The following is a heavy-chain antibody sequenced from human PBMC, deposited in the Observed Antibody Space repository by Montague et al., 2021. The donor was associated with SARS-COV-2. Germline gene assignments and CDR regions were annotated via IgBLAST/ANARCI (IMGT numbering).Heavy chain of an antibody. D-gene: IGHD3-10*01. Sequence: SETLSLTCTVSGGSISSYYWSWIWQPAGKGLEWIGRIYTSGTTNYNSSLKSRVTMSVDTSKNKISLKLSSVTAADTAAYYCAGGSGIINFYNYGMDVWGQGTTVTVSS. CDR1: GGSISSYY. CDR3: AGGSGIINFYNYGMDV. V-gene: IGHV4-4*07. J-gene: IGHJ6*02. CDR2: IYTSGTT.